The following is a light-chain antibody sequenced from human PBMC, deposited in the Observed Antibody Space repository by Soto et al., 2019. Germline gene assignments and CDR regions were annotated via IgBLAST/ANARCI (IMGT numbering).Light chain of an antibody. Sequence: QAVVTQEPSLTVSPGGTVTLTCASSTGAVTSTYYPNWFQQKPGQAPRSLIFSTSIRYSWTTARFSGSLLGGKAALTLSDVQPEDEADYYCQLYYGATRVFGGGTKLTV. CDR1: TGAVTSTYY. J-gene: IGLJ3*02. CDR3: QLYYGATRV. V-gene: IGLV7-43*01. CDR2: STS.